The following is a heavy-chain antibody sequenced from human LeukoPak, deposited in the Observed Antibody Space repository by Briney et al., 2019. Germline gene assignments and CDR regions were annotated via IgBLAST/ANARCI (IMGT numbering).Heavy chain of an antibody. J-gene: IGHJ5*02. CDR1: GYTFTSYD. CDR3: ARGRITMVRGVISWFDP. CDR2: MNPNSGNT. V-gene: IGHV1-8*01. D-gene: IGHD3-10*01. Sequence: GASVKVSCKASGYTFTSYDINWVRQATGQGLEWMGWMNPNSGNTGYAQKFQGRVTMTRNTSISTAYMELSSLRSEDTAVYYCARGRITMVRGVISWFDPWGQGTLVTVSS.